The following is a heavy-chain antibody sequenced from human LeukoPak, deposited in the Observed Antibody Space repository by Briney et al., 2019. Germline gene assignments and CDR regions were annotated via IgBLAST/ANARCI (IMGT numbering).Heavy chain of an antibody. J-gene: IGHJ4*02. Sequence: GGSLRLSCAASGFTFSSYSMNWVRQAPGKGLEWVSSISSRSSYIDYADSLKGRFTISRDNAKNSLYLQMNSLRAEDTAVYYCAKVARRIGNPLSYFDYWGQGTLVTVSS. CDR2: ISSRSSYI. D-gene: IGHD2/OR15-2a*01. CDR3: AKVARRIGNPLSYFDY. V-gene: IGHV3-21*04. CDR1: GFTFSSYS.